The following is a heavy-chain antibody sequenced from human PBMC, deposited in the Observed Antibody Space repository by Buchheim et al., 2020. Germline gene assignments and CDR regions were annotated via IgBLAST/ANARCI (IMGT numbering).Heavy chain of an antibody. V-gene: IGHV4-30-4*08. J-gene: IGHJ4*02. Sequence: QVQLQESGPGLVKPSQTLSLTCTVSGGSISSGGYYWSWIRQHPGKGLNGIGYINYSGSTYSNPSLKIPVTISVYTSKNQFSLKLSSVTAADTAVYYCASSTYYYGSGSLFDYWGQGTL. D-gene: IGHD3-10*01. CDR2: INYSGST. CDR1: GGSISSGGYY. CDR3: ASSTYYYGSGSLFDY.